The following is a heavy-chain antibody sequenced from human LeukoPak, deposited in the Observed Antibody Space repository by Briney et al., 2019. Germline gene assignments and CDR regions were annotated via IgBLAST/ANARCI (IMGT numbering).Heavy chain of an antibody. CDR1: GVTVSSNY. CDR3: ARNPGTNYYGSGDV. J-gene: IGHJ6*02. V-gene: IGHV3-53*01. D-gene: IGHD3-10*01. CDR2: IYSGGTT. Sequence: PGGSLRLSCAASGVTVSSNYMSWVRQAPGKGLEGVSVIYSGGTTYYADSVKGRFTISRDNSKNTLYLQMNSVRAEDTAVYYCARNPGTNYYGSGDVWGQGTTVTVSS.